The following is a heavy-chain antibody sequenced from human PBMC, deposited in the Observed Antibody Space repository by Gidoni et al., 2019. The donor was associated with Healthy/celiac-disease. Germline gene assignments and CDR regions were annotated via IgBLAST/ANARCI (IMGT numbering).Heavy chain of an antibody. V-gene: IGHV1-18*01. CDR2: ISAYNGNT. D-gene: IGHD2-8*02. CDR1: GYTFTSYG. Sequence: QVQLVQSGAEVKKPGASVKVSCKAAGYTFTSYGISWVRQAPGQGFEWMGWISAYNGNTNYAQKLQGRVTMTTDTSTSTAYMELRSLRSDDTAVYYCARSGDLVVYAMLSWFDPWGQGTLVTVSS. J-gene: IGHJ5*02. CDR3: ARSGDLVVYAMLSWFDP.